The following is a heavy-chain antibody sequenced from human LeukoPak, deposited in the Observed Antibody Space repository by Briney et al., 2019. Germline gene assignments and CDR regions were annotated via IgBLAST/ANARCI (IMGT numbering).Heavy chain of an antibody. V-gene: IGHV4-39*07. CDR1: GGSISSSSYY. Sequence: SETLSLTCTVSGGSISSSSYYWGWIRQPPGKGLEWIGSIYYSGSTYYNPSLKSRVTISVDTSKNQFSLKLSSVTAADTAVYYCARENLMGYYDSSGPFDPWGQGTLVTVSS. J-gene: IGHJ5*02. D-gene: IGHD3-22*01. CDR3: ARENLMGYYDSSGPFDP. CDR2: IYYSGST.